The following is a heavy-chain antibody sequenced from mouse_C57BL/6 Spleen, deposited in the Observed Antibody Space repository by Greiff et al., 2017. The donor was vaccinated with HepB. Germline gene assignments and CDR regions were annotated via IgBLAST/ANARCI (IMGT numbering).Heavy chain of an antibody. J-gene: IGHJ2*01. V-gene: IGHV1-82*01. CDR1: GYAFSSSW. CDR3: ARCDYGSSYDRYFDY. CDR2: IYPGDGDT. D-gene: IGHD1-1*01. Sequence: QVQLQQSGPELVKPGASVKISCKASGYAFSSSWMNWVKQRPGKGLEWIGRIYPGDGDTNYNGKFKGKATLTADKSSSTAYMQLSSLTSEDSAVYFCARCDYGSSYDRYFDYWGKGTTLTVSS.